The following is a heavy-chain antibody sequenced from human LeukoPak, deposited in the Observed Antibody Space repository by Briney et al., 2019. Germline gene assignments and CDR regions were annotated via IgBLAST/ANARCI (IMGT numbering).Heavy chain of an antibody. V-gene: IGHV1-2*02. D-gene: IGHD3-10*01. CDR1: GYTFTGYY. CDR3: ARMEGNYHGSGVY. J-gene: IGHJ4*02. Sequence: VASVKVSCKASGYTFTGYYMHWVRQAPGQGLEWMGWINPNSGGTNYAQKFQGRVTMTRDTSISTAYMELSRLRSDDTAVYYCARMEGNYHGSGVYWGQGTLVTVSS. CDR2: INPNSGGT.